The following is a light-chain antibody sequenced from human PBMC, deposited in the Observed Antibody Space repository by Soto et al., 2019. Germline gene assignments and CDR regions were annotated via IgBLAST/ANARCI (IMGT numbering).Light chain of an antibody. CDR3: SSYVGGREVV. V-gene: IGLV2-8*01. CDR1: SSDVGGDND. J-gene: IGLJ2*01. CDR2: EVS. Sequence: QSALTQPPSASGSPGQSVTISCTGSSSDVGGDNDVYWYQHHPGKAPKLMIYEVSKRPSGVPDRFSGSKSGTPASLTVSGLDAEDEADYYCSSYVGGREVVFGGGTKLTVL.